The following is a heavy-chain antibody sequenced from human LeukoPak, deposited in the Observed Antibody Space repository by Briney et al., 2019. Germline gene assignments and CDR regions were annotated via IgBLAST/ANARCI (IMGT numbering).Heavy chain of an antibody. CDR3: ARDLWGWGSDYLDY. CDR2: INPNSGGT. Sequence: ASVKASCKASGYTFTGYYMHWVRQAPGQGLEWMGWINPNSGGTNYAQKFQGRVTMTRDTSISTAYMELSRLRSDDTAVYYCARDLWGWGSDYLDYWGQGTLVTVSS. CDR1: GYTFTGYY. V-gene: IGHV1-2*02. D-gene: IGHD4/OR15-4a*01. J-gene: IGHJ4*02.